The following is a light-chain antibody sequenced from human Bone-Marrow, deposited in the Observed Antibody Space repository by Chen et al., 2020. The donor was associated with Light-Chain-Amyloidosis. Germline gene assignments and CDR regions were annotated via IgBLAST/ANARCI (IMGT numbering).Light chain of an antibody. Sequence: DIVMTQSPDSLAVSLGERATINCKSSESLLYRSNNKNYLGWYQQKPGQSPKLLMYWASTRESGVPDRFSGSGSGTDFTLTISRLQAEDVAGDYCQQYYSTPYTFGQGIKLEIQ. CDR2: WAS. CDR1: ESLLYRSNNKNY. V-gene: IGKV4-1*01. CDR3: QQYYSTPYT. J-gene: IGKJ2*01.